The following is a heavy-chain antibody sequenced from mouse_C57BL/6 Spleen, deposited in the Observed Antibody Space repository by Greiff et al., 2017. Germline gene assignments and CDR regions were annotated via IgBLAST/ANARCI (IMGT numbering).Heavy chain of an antibody. CDR1: GYTFTSYW. CDR2: IDPSDSYT. J-gene: IGHJ4*01. V-gene: IGHV1-69*01. Sequence: VQLQQPGAELVMPGASVKLSCKASGYTFTSYWMHWVKQRPGQGLEWIGEIDPSDSYTNYNQKFKGKSTLTVDKSSRTAYMQLSSLTSEDSAVYYCARRGYGSSYVGAMDYWGQGTSVTVSS. D-gene: IGHD1-1*01. CDR3: ARRGYGSSYVGAMDY.